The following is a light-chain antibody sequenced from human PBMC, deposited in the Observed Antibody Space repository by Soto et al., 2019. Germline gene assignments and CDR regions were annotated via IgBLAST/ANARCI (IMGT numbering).Light chain of an antibody. V-gene: IGKV3-15*01. J-gene: IGKJ1*01. CDR3: QQYNNWPPWT. Sequence: EIVMTQSPATLSVSPGERASLSCRASQSVSSNLAWYQYTPGQAPRLLICGASTRATGIPARFSGSGSGTEFTLTISSLQSEDFAVYYCQQYNNWPPWTFGQGTKVDIK. CDR2: GAS. CDR1: QSVSSN.